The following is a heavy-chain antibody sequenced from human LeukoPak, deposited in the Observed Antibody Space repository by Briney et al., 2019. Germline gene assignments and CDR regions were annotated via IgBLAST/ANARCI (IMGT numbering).Heavy chain of an antibody. CDR3: ATSPPSCSGTSCYYFDY. Sequence: PSETLSLTCAVYGGSFSGYYWSWLRQPPGKGLEWIGEINHSGSTNYNPSLQSRVTISADTSKKQFSLKLRSVTAADTAVYYCATSPPSCSGTSCYYFDYWGQGTLVTVSS. CDR2: INHSGST. J-gene: IGHJ4*02. D-gene: IGHD2-2*01. CDR1: GGSFSGYY. V-gene: IGHV4-34*01.